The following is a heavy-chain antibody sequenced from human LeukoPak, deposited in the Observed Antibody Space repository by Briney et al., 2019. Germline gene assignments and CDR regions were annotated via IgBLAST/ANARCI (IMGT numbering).Heavy chain of an antibody. V-gene: IGHV1-58*02. D-gene: IGHD4-23*01. CDR3: AAEIYGYNSECCSFDF. Sequence: SVKVSCKTSGFTFSNSAIQWVRQARGPCLELIGWIGVGGGNTNYAQMFQDRVTITRDMSTSTAYMELSSLRSEDTAVYYCAAEIYGYNSECCSFDFWGPGTPVTVSS. J-gene: IGHJ3*01. CDR1: GFTFSNSA. CDR2: IGVGGGNT.